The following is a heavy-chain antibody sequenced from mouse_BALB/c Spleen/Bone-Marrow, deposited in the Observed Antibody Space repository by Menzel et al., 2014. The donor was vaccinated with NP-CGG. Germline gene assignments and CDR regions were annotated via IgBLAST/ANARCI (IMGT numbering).Heavy chain of an antibody. CDR2: ISSGGSYT. CDR3: ARLGNWYFDV. V-gene: IGHV5-9*02. D-gene: IGHD1-1*02. J-gene: IGHJ1*01. CDR1: GFAFSSYD. Sequence: EVQLVESGGGLVKPGGSLKLSCAASGFAFSSYDMSWVRQTPEKRLEWVATISSGGSYTYYPDSVKGRFTISRDNARNTLYLQMSSLRSEDTALYYCARLGNWYFDVWGAWTTFTVSS.